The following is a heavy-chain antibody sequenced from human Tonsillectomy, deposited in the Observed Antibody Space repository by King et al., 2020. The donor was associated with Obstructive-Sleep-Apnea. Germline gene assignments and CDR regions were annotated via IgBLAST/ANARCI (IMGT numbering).Heavy chain of an antibody. V-gene: IGHV4-59*01. J-gene: IGHJ4*02. CDR2: MYYSGST. CDR1: GGAIRNYY. CDR3: VGDDHGDDL. D-gene: IGHD4-17*01. Sequence: VQLQESGPGLVKPSETLSLTCTVSGGAIRNYYWSWIRQPPGKGLEWIGDMYYSGSTNYNPSLKSRVTMSVDTSKKQFSLRLSSVIAADTAVYYCVGDDHGDDLWGQGTLVTVSS.